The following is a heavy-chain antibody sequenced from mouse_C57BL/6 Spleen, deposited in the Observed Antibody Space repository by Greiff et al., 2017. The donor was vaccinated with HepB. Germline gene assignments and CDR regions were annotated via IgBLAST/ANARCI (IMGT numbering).Heavy chain of an antibody. V-gene: IGHV3-6*01. D-gene: IGHD2-4*01. CDR2: ISYDGSN. CDR1: GYSITSGYY. J-gene: IGHJ3*01. Sequence: EVKLQESGPGLVKPSQSLSLTCSVTGYSITSGYYWNWIRQFPGNKLEWMGYISYDGSNNYNPSLKNRISITRDTSKNQFFLKLNSVTTEDTATYYCANMPMITEAWFAYWGQGTLVTVSA. CDR3: ANMPMITEAWFAY.